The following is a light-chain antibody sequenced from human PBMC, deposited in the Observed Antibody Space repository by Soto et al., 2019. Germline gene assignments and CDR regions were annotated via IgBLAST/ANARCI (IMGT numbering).Light chain of an antibody. Sequence: QSVLTQPRSVSGSPGQSVTISCTGTSSDVGDYNYVSWYQQYPGKAPKLMISDVTKRPSGVPDRFSGSKSGNTASLTISGLQAEDEADYYCCSYTRTSAYVLFGGGTKVTVL. J-gene: IGLJ3*02. CDR2: DVT. V-gene: IGLV2-11*01. CDR1: SSDVGDYNY. CDR3: CSYTRTSAYVL.